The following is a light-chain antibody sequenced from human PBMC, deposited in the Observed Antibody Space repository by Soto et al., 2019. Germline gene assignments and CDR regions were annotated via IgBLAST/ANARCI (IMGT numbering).Light chain of an antibody. CDR2: GSS. Sequence: QSVLTQPPSVSGAPGQRVTISCTGSSGNIGAGHVVHWYQQFPGRAPNLLIYGSSNRPSGVPDRFSGSKSGTSASLAITGLQAEDEAEYYCQSYDNTLSASVFGGGTKLTVL. CDR3: QSYDNTLSASV. CDR1: SGNIGAGHV. V-gene: IGLV1-40*01. J-gene: IGLJ2*01.